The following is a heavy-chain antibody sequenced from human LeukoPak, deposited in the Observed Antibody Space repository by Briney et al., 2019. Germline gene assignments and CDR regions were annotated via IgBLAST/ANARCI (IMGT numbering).Heavy chain of an antibody. CDR2: ISAYNGNT. CDR3: ATGPRRRRYYYYYMDV. J-gene: IGHJ6*03. CDR1: GYTFTSYG. Sequence: ASVKVSCKASGYTFTSYGISWVRQAPGQGLEWVGWISAYNGNTNYAQKLQGRVTMTTDTSTSTAYMELRSLRSDDTAVYYCATGPRRRRYYYYYMDVWGKGTTVTISS. V-gene: IGHV1-18*01.